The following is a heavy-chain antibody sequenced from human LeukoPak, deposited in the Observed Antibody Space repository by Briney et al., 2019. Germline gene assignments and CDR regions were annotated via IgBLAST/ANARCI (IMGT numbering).Heavy chain of an antibody. CDR3: TRHSTSSAPSAY. V-gene: IGHV4-59*08. Sequence: SETLSLTCTVSGASISSYYWTWVRQPPGKGLEWIGYISNSGGTNHNPSLTRRVTISVDTSKNQFSLKLTSVTAADTAIYFCTRHSTSSAPSAYWGQGTLVTVSS. CDR2: ISNSGGT. CDR1: GASISSYY. J-gene: IGHJ4*02. D-gene: IGHD2-2*01.